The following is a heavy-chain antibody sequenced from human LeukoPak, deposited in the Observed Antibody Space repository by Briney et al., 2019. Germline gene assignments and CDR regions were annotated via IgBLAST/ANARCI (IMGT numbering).Heavy chain of an antibody. V-gene: IGHV3-23*01. D-gene: IGHD5-18*01. Sequence: GGSLRLSCAASAFTFSSYAMSWVRQARGKGLEWVSAISGSGDSTYYAGSVKSRFTISRDNSKKTLYLKMNSLRGEDTAVYYCAKVRPSYTASFYFDYWGQGTLVTVSS. J-gene: IGHJ4*02. CDR3: AKVRPSYTASFYFDY. CDR1: AFTFSSYA. CDR2: ISGSGDST.